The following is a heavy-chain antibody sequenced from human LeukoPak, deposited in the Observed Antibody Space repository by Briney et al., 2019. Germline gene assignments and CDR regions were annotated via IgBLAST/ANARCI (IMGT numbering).Heavy chain of an antibody. J-gene: IGHJ4*02. CDR3: VKDQGECPGSRCYLRFLEY. CDR2: VRYDQSAT. V-gene: IGHV3-30*02. D-gene: IGHD3-3*01. CDR1: GFNFSIYG. Sequence: PGGSLRLSCAASGFNFSIYGMHWVRQAPGKGLEWVTFVRYDQSATVYADSVQGRFAISRDNSKNTVYLQMNSLRVGDTALYFCVKDQGECPGSRCYLRFLEYWGQGTLVIVSS.